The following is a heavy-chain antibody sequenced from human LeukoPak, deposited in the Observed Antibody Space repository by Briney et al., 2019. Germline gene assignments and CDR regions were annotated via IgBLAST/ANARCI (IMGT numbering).Heavy chain of an antibody. CDR1: GYTFTSYG. CDR2: ISAYNGNT. Sequence: ASVKVSCKASGYTFTSYGISWVRQAPGQGLEWMGWISAYNGNTNYAQTLQGRVTVTTDTSKSTAYMKLRSLRSDDTAVYCCARDGDRYDSCGYYGAFDIWGQGTMVTVSS. J-gene: IGHJ3*02. V-gene: IGHV1-18*01. D-gene: IGHD3-22*01. CDR3: ARDGDRYDSCGYYGAFDI.